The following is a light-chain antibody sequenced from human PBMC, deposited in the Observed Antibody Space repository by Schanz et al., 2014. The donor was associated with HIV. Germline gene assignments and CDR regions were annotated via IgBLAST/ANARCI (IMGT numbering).Light chain of an antibody. Sequence: QSVLTQPPSASGTPGQRVTISCSGSSSSIGFNTINWYQHLPGTAPKLIMYNSYHRPSGVPDRVSGSSSGTSASLAISGLQSEDEADYYCAAWDDSLKGWVFRGGTKLTVL. V-gene: IGLV1-44*01. CDR1: SSSIGFNT. J-gene: IGLJ3*02. CDR3: AAWDDSLKGWV. CDR2: NSY.